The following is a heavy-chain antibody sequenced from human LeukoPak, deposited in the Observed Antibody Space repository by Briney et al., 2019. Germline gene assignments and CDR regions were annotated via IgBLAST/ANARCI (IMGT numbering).Heavy chain of an antibody. CDR3: ARVSGFWSGYSN. CDR1: GFTFSSYA. D-gene: IGHD3-3*01. J-gene: IGHJ4*02. CDR2: ISYDGSNK. V-gene: IGHV3-30-3*01. Sequence: GGSLRLSCAASGFTFSSYAMHWVRQAPGKGLEWVAVISYDGSNKYYADSVKGRFTISRDNSKNTLYLQMNSLRAENTAVYYCARVSGFWSGYSNWGQGTLVTVSS.